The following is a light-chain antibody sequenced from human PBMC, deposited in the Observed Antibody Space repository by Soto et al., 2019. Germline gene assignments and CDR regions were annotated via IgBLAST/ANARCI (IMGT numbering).Light chain of an antibody. CDR1: QSVSSSY. Sequence: IVVKQSAGTLSLYTGERATLSCRASQSVSSSYLAWYQQKPGQAPSLLIYGASRRATGIPDRFSGSGSGTDFTLTISRLEPEDFAVYYCQQYDSSPITFAQGTRLEIK. CDR3: QQYDSSPIT. CDR2: GAS. V-gene: IGKV3-20*01. J-gene: IGKJ5*01.